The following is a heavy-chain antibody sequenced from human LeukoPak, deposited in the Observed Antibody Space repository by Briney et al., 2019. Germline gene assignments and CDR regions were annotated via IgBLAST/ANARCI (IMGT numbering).Heavy chain of an antibody. Sequence: GGSLRLSCAASGFTFSTYWMSWVRQAPGKGLEWVANIKEDGSERYHVDSVKGRFTISRDNAKNSLYLQINSLRADDTAVYYCARDRGVVGNYDYWGQGTLVTVSS. D-gene: IGHD1-26*01. CDR1: GFTFSTYW. J-gene: IGHJ4*02. V-gene: IGHV3-7*05. CDR3: ARDRGVVGNYDY. CDR2: IKEDGSER.